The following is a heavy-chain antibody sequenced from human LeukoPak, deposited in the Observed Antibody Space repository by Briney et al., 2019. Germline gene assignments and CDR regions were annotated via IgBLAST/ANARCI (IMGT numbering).Heavy chain of an antibody. CDR3: ARHPLPPDRIAAHFDP. CDR2: IYYSGST. J-gene: IGHJ5*02. CDR1: GGSFSGYY. V-gene: IGHV4-59*08. D-gene: IGHD6-13*01. Sequence: SETLSLTCAVYGGSFSGYYWSWIRQPPGKGLEWIGYIYYSGSTNYNPSLKSRVTISVDTSKNQFSLELSSVTAADTAVYYCARHPLPPDRIAAHFDPWGQGTLVTVSS.